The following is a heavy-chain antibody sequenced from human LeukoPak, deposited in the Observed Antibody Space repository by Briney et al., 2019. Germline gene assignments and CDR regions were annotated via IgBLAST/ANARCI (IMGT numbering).Heavy chain of an antibody. J-gene: IGHJ5*02. Sequence: SETLSLTCAVYGGSFSGYYWSWIRQPPGKGLEWIGSIYHSGSTYYNPSLKSRVTISVDTSKNQFSLKLSSVTAADTAVYYCARDHTGAYVPWGQGTLVTVSS. CDR2: IYHSGST. CDR3: ARDHTGAYVP. V-gene: IGHV4-34*01. D-gene: IGHD5-18*01. CDR1: GGSFSGYY.